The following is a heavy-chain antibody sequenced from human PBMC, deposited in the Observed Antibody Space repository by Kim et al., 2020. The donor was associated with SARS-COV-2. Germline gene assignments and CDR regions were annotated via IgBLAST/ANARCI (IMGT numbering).Heavy chain of an antibody. Sequence: GGSLRLSCTASGFAFGDYAMSWFRQAPGKGLEWIGFIRSKTYGETTEYGTSMEGKFTISRDDSKNIAYLQMNSLKTEDTGVYYCVRDYGDSPLDYRGQGTLVTVSS. CDR2: IRSKTYGETT. D-gene: IGHD2-21*01. V-gene: IGHV3-49*03. CDR3: VRDYGDSPLDY. CDR1: GFAFGDYA. J-gene: IGHJ4*02.